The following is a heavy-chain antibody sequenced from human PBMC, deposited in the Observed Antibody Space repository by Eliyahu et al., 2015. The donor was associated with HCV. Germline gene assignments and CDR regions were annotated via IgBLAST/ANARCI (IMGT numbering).Heavy chain of an antibody. V-gene: IGHV3-9*01. Sequence: EGQLVESGGGLVQPGRSLRLXCAASXXTFXDYAMXWVRQVPGKGLEWVSGISWDSIDLGYADSVKGRFTISRDNAKSSLFLQMNSLRSDDTAFYYCARAYSSSYGDFDYWGLGTLVIVSS. J-gene: IGHJ4*02. CDR2: ISWDSIDL. CDR3: ARAYSSSYGDFDY. D-gene: IGHD4-11*01. CDR1: XXTFXDYA.